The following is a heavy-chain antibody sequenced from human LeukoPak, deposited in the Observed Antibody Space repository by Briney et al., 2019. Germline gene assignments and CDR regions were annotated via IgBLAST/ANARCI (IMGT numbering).Heavy chain of an antibody. D-gene: IGHD2-2*01. CDR1: GFTFGDYA. Sequence: PGRSLRLSCTASGFTFGDYAMSWFRQAPGKGLEWVGFIRSKAYGGTTEYAASVKGRFTISRDDSKSIAYPQMNSLKTEDTAVYYCTRVRVAPEDIVVVPAALDYWGQGTLVTVSS. V-gene: IGHV3-49*03. J-gene: IGHJ4*02. CDR2: IRSKAYGGTT. CDR3: TRVRVAPEDIVVVPAALDY.